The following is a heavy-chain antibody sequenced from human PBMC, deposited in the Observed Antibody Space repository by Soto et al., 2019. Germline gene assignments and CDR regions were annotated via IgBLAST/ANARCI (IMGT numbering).Heavy chain of an antibody. V-gene: IGHV4-34*01. CDR2: INHSGST. J-gene: IGHJ6*02. CDR3: ARGGDSGYDAGAYYYYGMDV. Sequence: QVQLQQWGAGLLKPSETLSLTCAVYGGSFSGYYWSWIRQPPGKGLEWIGEINHSGSTNYNPSLKSRGTISVDTSKNPFSLKLSSVTAADTAVYYCARGGDSGYDAGAYYYYGMDVWGQGTTVTVSS. CDR1: GGSFSGYY. D-gene: IGHD5-12*01.